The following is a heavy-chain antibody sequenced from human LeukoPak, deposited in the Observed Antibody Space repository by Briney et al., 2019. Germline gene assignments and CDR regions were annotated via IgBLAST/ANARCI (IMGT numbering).Heavy chain of an antibody. CDR3: AKGRVDYYDSSDAFDI. D-gene: IGHD3-22*01. J-gene: IGHJ3*02. CDR2: ISYHGSNK. Sequence: GGSLRLSCAASGFTFSSYGMHWVRQAPGKGLERVAVISYHGSNKYYADSVKGRFTISRDNSKNTLYLQMNSLRPEDTAMYYCAKGRVDYYDSSDAFDIWGQGTMVTVSS. V-gene: IGHV3-30*18. CDR1: GFTFSSYG.